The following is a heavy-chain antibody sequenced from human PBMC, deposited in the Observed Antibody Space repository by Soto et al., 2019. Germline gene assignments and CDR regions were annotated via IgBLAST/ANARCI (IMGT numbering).Heavy chain of an antibody. CDR2: ISGSGGST. D-gene: IGHD3-16*02. CDR1: GFTFSSYA. CDR3: AKDSSFGGVIVPYYFDY. J-gene: IGHJ4*02. Sequence: GGSLRLSCAASGFTFSSYAMSWVRQAPGKGLEWVSAISGSGGSTYYADSVKGRFTISRDNSKNTLYLQMNSLRAEDTAVYYCAKDSSFGGVIVPYYFDYWGQGTLVTVSS. V-gene: IGHV3-23*01.